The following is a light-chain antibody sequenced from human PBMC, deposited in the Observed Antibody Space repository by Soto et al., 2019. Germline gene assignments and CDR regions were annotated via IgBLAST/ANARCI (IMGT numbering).Light chain of an antibody. CDR3: QQRNSWTLT. CDR1: QSVSSY. V-gene: IGKV3-11*01. J-gene: IGKJ4*01. Sequence: EIVLTQSPATISLSPGERATLSCRASQSVSSYLAWYQQKPGQAPRLLIYDASDRATGIPARFSGSGSGTDCTLTISSLENEDGAVYYCQQRNSWTLTFGGGTKVDIK. CDR2: DAS.